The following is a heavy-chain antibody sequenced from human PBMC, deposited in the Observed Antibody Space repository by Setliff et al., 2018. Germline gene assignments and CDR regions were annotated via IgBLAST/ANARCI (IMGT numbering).Heavy chain of an antibody. D-gene: IGHD3-3*01. CDR1: GGSLSSYY. V-gene: IGHV4-59*08. J-gene: IGHJ6*03. CDR2: IYYSGST. Sequence: PSETLSLTCTVSGGSLSSYYLTWIRQPPGKGLEWIAYIYYSGSTNYNPSLRSRATISLDTSKNQFSLKLSSVTAADTAVYYCVRMSGFLYMDVWGKGTTVTVSS. CDR3: VRMSGFLYMDV.